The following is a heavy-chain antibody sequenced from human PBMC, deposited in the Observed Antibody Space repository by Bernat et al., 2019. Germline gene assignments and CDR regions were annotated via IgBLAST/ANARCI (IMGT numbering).Heavy chain of an antibody. CDR3: ARCGYCSGGSCYLSHYYGMDV. CDR1: GFTFSSYW. Sequence: EVQLVESGGGLVQPGGSLRLSCAASGFTFSSYWMSWVRQAPGKGLEWVANIKQDGSEKYYVDSVKCRFTISRDNAKNSLYLHMNRLRAEDTAVYYCARCGYCSGGSCYLSHYYGMDVWGQGTTVTVSS. V-gene: IGHV3-7*03. J-gene: IGHJ6*02. D-gene: IGHD2-15*01. CDR2: IKQDGSEK.